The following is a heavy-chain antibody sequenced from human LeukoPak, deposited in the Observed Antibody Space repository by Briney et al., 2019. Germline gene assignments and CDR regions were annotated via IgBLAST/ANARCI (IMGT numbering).Heavy chain of an antibody. J-gene: IGHJ6*02. CDR1: GFTFNNYA. Sequence: GGSLRLSCAASGFTFNNYAMTWVRQAPGKGLEWVSAVSGRGDATYYADSVKGRFTITRDDSKNTLYLQMNSLRAEDTAVYHCAKAPPAATNYYYGMDVWGQGTTVTVSS. V-gene: IGHV3-23*01. CDR2: VSGRGDAT. CDR3: AKAPPAATNYYYGMDV. D-gene: IGHD2-15*01.